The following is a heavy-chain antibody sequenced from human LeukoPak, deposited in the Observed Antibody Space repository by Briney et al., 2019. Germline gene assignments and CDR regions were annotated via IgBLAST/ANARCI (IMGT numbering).Heavy chain of an antibody. J-gene: IGHJ3*02. CDR1: GGSFSGYY. D-gene: IGHD3-10*01. CDR2: INHSGST. CDR3: ARGRSWYYYGSGSYPVGAFDI. V-gene: IGHV4-34*01. Sequence: PSETLSLTCAVYGGSFSGYYWSWIRQPPGKGLEWIGEINHSGSTNYNPSLKSRVTISVDTSKNQFSLKLSSVTAADTAVYYCARGRSWYYYGSGSYPVGAFDIWGQGTMVTVSS.